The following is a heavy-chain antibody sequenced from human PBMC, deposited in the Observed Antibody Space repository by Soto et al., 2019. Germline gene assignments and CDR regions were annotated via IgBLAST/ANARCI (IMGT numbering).Heavy chain of an antibody. D-gene: IGHD5-18*01. V-gene: IGHV3-30*03. CDR2: ISYDGGLQ. CDR3: VSDRGYGHASVPYS. CDR1: GFTFSSYG. Sequence: QAQLVESGGGVVQPGRSLRLSCAASGFTFSSYGMHWVRQAPGTGLEWVAVISYDGGLQHYADSVKGRFTISKDKSKIMVLLQMTSLSAEDTAVYYCVSDRGYGHASVPYSWGQGTLVSVSS. J-gene: IGHJ4*02.